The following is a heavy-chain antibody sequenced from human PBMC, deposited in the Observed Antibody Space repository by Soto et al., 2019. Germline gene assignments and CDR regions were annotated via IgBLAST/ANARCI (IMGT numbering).Heavy chain of an antibody. CDR1: GGTFSSYT. CDR3: AREVATTDYYYYMDV. CDR2: IIPILGIA. D-gene: IGHD5-12*01. V-gene: IGHV1-69*08. Sequence: QVQLVQSGAEVKKPGSSVKVSCKASGGTFSSYTISWVRQAPGQGLEWMGRIIPILGIANYAQKFQGRVTITADKSTSTASMELSSLRSEDTAVYYCAREVATTDYYYYMDVWGKGTTVTVSS. J-gene: IGHJ6*03.